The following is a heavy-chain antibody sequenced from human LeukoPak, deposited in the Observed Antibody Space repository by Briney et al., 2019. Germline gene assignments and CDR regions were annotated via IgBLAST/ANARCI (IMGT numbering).Heavy chain of an antibody. J-gene: IGHJ4*02. D-gene: IGHD3-10*01. Sequence: GRSLRLSCAASGFTFSSYAMSWVRQAPGKGLEWVSAISGSGGSTYYADSVKGRFTISRDNSKNTLYLQMNSLRAEDTAVYYCAKYILWFGELGSFDYWGQGTLVTVSS. CDR1: GFTFSSYA. V-gene: IGHV3-23*01. CDR2: ISGSGGST. CDR3: AKYILWFGELGSFDY.